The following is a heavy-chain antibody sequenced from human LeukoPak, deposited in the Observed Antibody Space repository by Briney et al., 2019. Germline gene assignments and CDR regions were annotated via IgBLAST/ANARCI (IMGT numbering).Heavy chain of an antibody. CDR3: ARDSGSAYYYGSKTYYYDAFDF. V-gene: IGHV3-7*01. D-gene: IGHD3-10*01. J-gene: IGHJ3*01. Sequence: GGSLRLSCTVSGFTFSDYWMTWVRQAPGKGLEWVANIRQDESEKYYADSVKGRFTISRDNAKNSLYLQMNSLRAEDTAVYYCARDSGSAYYYGSKTYYYDAFDFWGQGTTVTVSS. CDR1: GFTFSDYW. CDR2: IRQDESEK.